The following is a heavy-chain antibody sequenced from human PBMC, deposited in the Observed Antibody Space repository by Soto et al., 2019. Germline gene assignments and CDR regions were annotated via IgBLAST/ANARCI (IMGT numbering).Heavy chain of an antibody. D-gene: IGHD1-26*01. CDR3: ARDIVGATTTAKD. J-gene: IGHJ4*02. CDR1: GGSISSSHW. V-gene: IGHV4-4*02. CDR2: ISHSGST. Sequence: SETLSRTCAVSGGSISSSHWWSWVRQPPGKGLEWIGEISHSGSTNYNPSLKSRVTISVDESNNQFSLRLSSVTAADTAMYYCARDIVGATTTAKDWGQGTLVTVSS.